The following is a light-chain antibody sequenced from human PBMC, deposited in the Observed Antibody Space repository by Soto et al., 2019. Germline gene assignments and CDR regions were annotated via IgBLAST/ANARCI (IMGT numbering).Light chain of an antibody. CDR1: QSASSRY. CDR2: GAS. J-gene: IGKJ1*01. Sequence: EIVLTQSPGTLSLSPGERATLSCRASQSASSRYLAWYQQKPGQAPRLLIYGASSRATGIPDRFSGSGSGTDFTLTIIRLEPEDFAVDYCQHYGSAGGTVGQGTKVE. CDR3: QHYGSAGGT. V-gene: IGKV3-20*01.